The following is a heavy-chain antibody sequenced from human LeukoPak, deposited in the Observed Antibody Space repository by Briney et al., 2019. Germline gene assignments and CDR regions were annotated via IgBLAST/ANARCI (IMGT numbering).Heavy chain of an antibody. CDR2: ISGSGGST. CDR3: ANYGSGTYAYDY. V-gene: IGHV3-23*01. CDR1: GFAFNNAW. Sequence: GGSLRLSCAASGFAFNNAWMNWVRQAPGKGLEWVSAISGSGGSTYYADSVKGRFTISRDNSKNTLYLQMNSLRAEDTAVYYCANYGSGTYAYDYWGQGTLVTVSS. D-gene: IGHD3-10*01. J-gene: IGHJ4*02.